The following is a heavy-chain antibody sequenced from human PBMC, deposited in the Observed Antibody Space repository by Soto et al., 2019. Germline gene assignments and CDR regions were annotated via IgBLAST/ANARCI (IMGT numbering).Heavy chain of an antibody. D-gene: IGHD6-19*01. CDR2: IYYSGST. J-gene: IGHJ4*02. CDR3: ARAIGSGWAYRTPLYYFDY. Sequence: PSETLSLTCTVSGGSISSGGYYWSWIRQHPGKGLEWIGYIYYSGSTYYNPSLKSRVTISVDTSKNQFSLKLSSVTAADTAVYYCARAIGSGWAYRTPLYYFDYWGQGTLVTVSS. CDR1: GGSISSGGYY. V-gene: IGHV4-31*02.